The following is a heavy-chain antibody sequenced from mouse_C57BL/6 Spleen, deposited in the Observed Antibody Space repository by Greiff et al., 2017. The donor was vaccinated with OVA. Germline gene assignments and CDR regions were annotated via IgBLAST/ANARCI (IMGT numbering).Heavy chain of an antibody. V-gene: IGHV3-6*01. CDR3: ARKGNYEAMDY. CDR1: GYSITSGYY. D-gene: IGHD1-1*01. J-gene: IGHJ4*01. Sequence: EVKLMESGPGLVKPSQSLSLTCSVTGYSITSGYYWNWIRQFPGNKLEWMGYISYDGSNNYNPSLKNRISITRDTSKNQFFLKLNSVTTEDTATDYCARKGNYEAMDYWGQGTSVTVSS. CDR2: ISYDGSN.